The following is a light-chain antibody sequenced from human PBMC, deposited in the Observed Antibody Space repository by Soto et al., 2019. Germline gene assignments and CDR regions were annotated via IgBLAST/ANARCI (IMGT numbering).Light chain of an antibody. Sequence: QSVLTQSPSASASLGASVKLTCTLSSGHSNYAIAWHQQQSEKGPRYLMKLNSDGSHSKGDGIPDRFAGSSAGAERYPTISSLQSEDEADCYCQTWGPGIVVFGGGTKLTVL. CDR2: LNSDGSH. V-gene: IGLV4-69*01. CDR3: QTWGPGIVV. CDR1: SGHSNYA. J-gene: IGLJ2*01.